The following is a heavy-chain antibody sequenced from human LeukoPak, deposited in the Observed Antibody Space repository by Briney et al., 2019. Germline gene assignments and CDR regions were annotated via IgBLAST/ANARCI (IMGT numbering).Heavy chain of an antibody. CDR3: AKCMTEPGTCYFDS. D-gene: IGHD1-1*01. J-gene: IGHJ4*02. CDR2: MNSNSGNT. V-gene: IGHV1-8*03. CDR1: GYTFTSYD. Sequence: ASVKVSCKASGYTFTSYDINWVRQATGQGLEWMGWMNSNSGNTGYAQKFQGRVTITRNTSISTAYMELSSLRDEGTAMYYCAKCMTEPGTCYFDSWGQGTLVTVSS.